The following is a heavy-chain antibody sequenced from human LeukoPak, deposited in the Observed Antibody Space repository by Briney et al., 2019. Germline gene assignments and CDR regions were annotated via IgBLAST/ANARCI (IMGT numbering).Heavy chain of an antibody. CDR3: AREAVEMGRTFDY. D-gene: IGHD5-24*01. V-gene: IGHV4-59*01. J-gene: IGHJ4*02. CDR1: GGSISSYY. Sequence: SETLSLTCTVSGGSISSYYWSWIRQPPGKGLEWIGYIYYSGSTNYNPSLKSRVTISVDTSKNQFSLKLSSATAADTAVYYCAREAVEMGRTFDYWGQGTLVTVSS. CDR2: IYYSGST.